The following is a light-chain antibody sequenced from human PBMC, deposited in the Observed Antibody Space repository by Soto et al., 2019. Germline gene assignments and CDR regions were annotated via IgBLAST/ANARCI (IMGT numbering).Light chain of an antibody. Sequence: EIVMTQSRATLSVSPGERATLSCRSSQSVSSNLAWYQQKPGQAPRLLIFGASTRANGIPARFSGSGSGTEFTLTISSLQSEDFAVYYCQQYNNWPPWTFGQGTKVDI. V-gene: IGKV3-15*01. CDR3: QQYNNWPPWT. CDR2: GAS. J-gene: IGKJ1*01. CDR1: QSVSSN.